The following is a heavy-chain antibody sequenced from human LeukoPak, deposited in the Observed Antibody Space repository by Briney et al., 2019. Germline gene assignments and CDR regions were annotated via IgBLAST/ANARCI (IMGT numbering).Heavy chain of an antibody. D-gene: IGHD3-10*02. CDR2: IWYDGSDK. CDR3: ARAIYYVFLAFDY. V-gene: IGHV3-33*01. CDR1: GFTFSNCG. Sequence: HPGRSLRLSCAASGFTFSNCGMHWVRQAPGKGLEWVAVIWYDGSDKYHADSVKGRFTISRDNSKNTLYLQMNSLRVEDTAVYYCARAIYYVFLAFDYWGQGTLVTVSS. J-gene: IGHJ4*02.